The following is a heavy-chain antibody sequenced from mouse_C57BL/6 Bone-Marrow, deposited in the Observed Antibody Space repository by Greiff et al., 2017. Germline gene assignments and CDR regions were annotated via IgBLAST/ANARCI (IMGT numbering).Heavy chain of an antibody. CDR3: ARARLRDWYFDV. CDR2: ISDGGSYT. CDR1: GFTFSSYA. V-gene: IGHV5-4*03. J-gene: IGHJ1*03. D-gene: IGHD2-4*01. Sequence: EVNVVESGGGLVKPGGSLKLSCAASGFTFSSYAMSWVRQTPEKRLEWVATISDGGSYTYYPDNVKGRFTISRVNAKNNLYLQMSHLKSEDTAMXDCARARLRDWYFDVWGTGTTVTVSS.